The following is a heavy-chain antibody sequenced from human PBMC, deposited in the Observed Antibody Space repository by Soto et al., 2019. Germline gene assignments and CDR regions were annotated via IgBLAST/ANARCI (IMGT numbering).Heavy chain of an antibody. CDR3: TKDRATHRNY. Sequence: QVQLVESGGGVVQPGRSLSLSCAASGFTFRNYVMHWVRQAPGKGLEWVAVISSDGSNKYYADSVKGRFTISRDNSKNTLYLQMSSLRIEDTAVYYCTKDRATHRNYWGQGTLVTVSS. D-gene: IGHD5-12*01. CDR1: GFTFRNYV. V-gene: IGHV3-30*18. J-gene: IGHJ4*02. CDR2: ISSDGSNK.